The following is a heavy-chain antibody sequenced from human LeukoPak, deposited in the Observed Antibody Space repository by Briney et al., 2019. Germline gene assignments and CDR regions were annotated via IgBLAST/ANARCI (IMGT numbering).Heavy chain of an antibody. CDR1: GGTFSSYA. D-gene: IGHD4-17*01. V-gene: IGHV1-69*13. CDR3: ARGLRGRTGAFDI. CDR2: IIPIFGTA. Sequence: SVKVSCKASGGTFSSYAISWVRQAPGQGLEWMGGIIPIFGTANYAQKFQGRVTITADESTSTAYMELSSLRSEDTAVYYCARGLRGRTGAFDIWGQGTMVTVSS. J-gene: IGHJ3*02.